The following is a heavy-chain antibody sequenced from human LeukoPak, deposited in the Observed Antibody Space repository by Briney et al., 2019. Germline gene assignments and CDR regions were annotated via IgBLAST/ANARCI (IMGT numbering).Heavy chain of an antibody. CDR3: AKSLYGSGSYYNWFDP. V-gene: IGHV4-59*12. CDR1: GGSISSYY. D-gene: IGHD3-10*01. CDR2: IYYSGST. Sequence: SETLSLTCTVSGGSISSYYWSWIRQPPGKGLEWIGYIYYSGSTNYNPSLKSRVTISVDTSKNQFSLKLSSVTAADTAVYYCAKSLYGSGSYYNWFDPWGQGTLVTVSS. J-gene: IGHJ5*02.